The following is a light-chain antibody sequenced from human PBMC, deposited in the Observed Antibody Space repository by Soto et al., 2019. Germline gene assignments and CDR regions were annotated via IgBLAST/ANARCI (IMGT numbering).Light chain of an antibody. Sequence: QSVLTQPASVSGSPGQSITISCTGTTSDIGHCNYVPWYQQYPGKAPKLFIYEVSNRPSGVSNRFSGSKSGNTASLTISGLQPEDEADYYCSSYTRNSTYVFGTGTKVTVL. J-gene: IGLJ1*01. CDR1: TSDIGHCNY. V-gene: IGLV2-14*01. CDR3: SSYTRNSTYV. CDR2: EVS.